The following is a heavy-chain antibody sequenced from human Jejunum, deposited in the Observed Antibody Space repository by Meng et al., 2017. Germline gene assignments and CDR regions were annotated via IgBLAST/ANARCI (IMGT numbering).Heavy chain of an antibody. CDR3: TRVSLMTLSDQ. V-gene: IGHV3-7*01. Sequence: GESLKISCGASGFIFSDFWMNWVRQAPGKGLEWVANINTDGSGKFYVDSVKGRFTISRDNAKNSLSLQMNSLRAEDTAVYYCTRVSLMTLSDQWGQGSLVTVSS. D-gene: IGHD3-16*01. CDR1: GFIFSDFW. CDR2: INTDGSGK. J-gene: IGHJ4*02.